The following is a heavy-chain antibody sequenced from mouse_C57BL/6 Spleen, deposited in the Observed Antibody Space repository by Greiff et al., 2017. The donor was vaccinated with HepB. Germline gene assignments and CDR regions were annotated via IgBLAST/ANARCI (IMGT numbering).Heavy chain of an antibody. J-gene: IGHJ2*01. CDR2: IDPEDGET. Sequence: DVKLVESGAELVKPGASVKLSCTASGFNIKDYYMHWVKQRTEQGLEWIGRIDPEDGETKYAPKFQGKATITADTSSNTAYLQLSSLTSEDTAVYYCARRVYYSNYEGSYYFDYWGQGTTLTVSS. V-gene: IGHV14-2*01. D-gene: IGHD2-5*01. CDR1: GFNIKDYY. CDR3: ARRVYYSNYEGSYYFDY.